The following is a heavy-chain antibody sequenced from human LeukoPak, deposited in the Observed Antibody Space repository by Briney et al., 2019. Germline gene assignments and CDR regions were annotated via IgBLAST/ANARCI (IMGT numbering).Heavy chain of an antibody. CDR1: GYTFTTYG. D-gene: IGHD5-24*01. CDR2: ISGYNGNT. CDR3: ARGAPEMATINSYFDY. J-gene: IGHJ4*02. Sequence: GASVKVSCKASGYTFTTYGISWVRQAPGQRLEWMGWISGYNGNTNYAQKLQGRVSLTIDISTSTASMELRSLRSEDTAVYYCARGAPEMATINSYFDYWGQGTLVTVSS. V-gene: IGHV1-18*01.